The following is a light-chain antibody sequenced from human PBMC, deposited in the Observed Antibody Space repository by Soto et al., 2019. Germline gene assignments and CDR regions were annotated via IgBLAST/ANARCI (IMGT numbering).Light chain of an antibody. CDR3: SSYTSSSTRV. CDR1: RSDVGAYNF. J-gene: IGLJ3*02. CDR2: DVN. V-gene: IGLV2-14*01. Sequence: QSALTQPASVSGSPGQSITISCTGTRSDVGAYNFVSWYQQHPDKVPKLMIYDVNNRPSGVSNRFSGSKSGNTASLTISGLQAEDEADYYCSSYTSSSTRVFGGGTKLTVL.